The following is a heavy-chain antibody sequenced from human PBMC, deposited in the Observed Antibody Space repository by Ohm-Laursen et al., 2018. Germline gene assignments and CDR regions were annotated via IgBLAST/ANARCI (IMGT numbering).Heavy chain of an antibody. J-gene: IGHJ6*02. Sequence: SLRLSCAASGFTFDDYAMHWVRQAPGKGLEWVSGISRSSGSIGYADSVKGRFTISRDNAKNSLYLQMNSLRAEDTALYYCAKDSSGGYYGMHVWGQGTTVTVSS. CDR1: GFTFDDYA. CDR3: AKDSSGGYYGMHV. D-gene: IGHD3-10*01. CDR2: ISRSSGSI. V-gene: IGHV3-9*01.